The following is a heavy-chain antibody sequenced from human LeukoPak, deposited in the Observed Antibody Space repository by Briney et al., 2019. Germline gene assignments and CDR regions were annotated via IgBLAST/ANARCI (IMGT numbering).Heavy chain of an antibody. CDR3: ARDWYCSGGNCCNDN. D-gene: IGHD2-15*01. V-gene: IGHV3-7*01. CDR2: IKQDGSEK. Sequence: GGSLRLSCAASGFTFSNFWMNWVRQAPGKGLEWVARIKQDGSEKSYVDSVKGRFTISRDNAKNSVYLEMNSLRAEDTAVYFCARDWYCSGGNCCNDNWGQGTLVTVSS. J-gene: IGHJ4*02. CDR1: GFTFSNFW.